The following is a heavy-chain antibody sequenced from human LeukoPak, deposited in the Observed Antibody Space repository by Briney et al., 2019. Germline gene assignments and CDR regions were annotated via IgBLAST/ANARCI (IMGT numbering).Heavy chain of an antibody. Sequence: ASVKVSCKAAGYTFTSYYMHWVRQAPGQGLEWMGIINPSGGTTSYAQKFQGRVTMTSDTSTSTVYMELSSLRSEDTAVYYCARDPQSENWIDPWGQGTRVTVSS. J-gene: IGHJ5*02. D-gene: IGHD3-3*01. CDR1: GYTFTSYY. CDR2: INPSGGTT. CDR3: ARDPQSENWIDP. V-gene: IGHV1-46*01.